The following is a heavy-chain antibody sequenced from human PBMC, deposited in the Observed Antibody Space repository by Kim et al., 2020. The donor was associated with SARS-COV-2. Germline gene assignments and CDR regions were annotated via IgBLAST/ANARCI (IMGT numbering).Heavy chain of an antibody. J-gene: IGHJ4*02. CDR2: ISGSGGST. CDR1: GFTFSSYA. Sequence: GGSLRLSCAASGFTFSSYAMRWVRQAPGKGLEWVSAISGSGGSTYYADSVKGRFTISRDNSKNTLYLQMNSLRAEDTAVYYCTKAQQWLDAYYFDYWGQGTLVTLSS. D-gene: IGHD6-19*01. V-gene: IGHV3-23*01. CDR3: TKAQQWLDAYYFDY.